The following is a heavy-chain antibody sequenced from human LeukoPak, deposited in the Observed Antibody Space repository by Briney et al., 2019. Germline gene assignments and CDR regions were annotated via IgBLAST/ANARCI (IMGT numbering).Heavy chain of an antibody. CDR2: IYHSGNT. CDR3: ARGAVCEY. Sequence: SETLSLTCTVSGYSISTSYYWGWIRQPPGQGLEWIGSIYHSGNTYYNPSLKSRVTISVDTSKNQFSLKLSSVTAADTAVYYCARGAVCEYWGQGTLVTVSS. V-gene: IGHV4-38-2*02. D-gene: IGHD2-8*01. J-gene: IGHJ4*02. CDR1: GYSISTSYY.